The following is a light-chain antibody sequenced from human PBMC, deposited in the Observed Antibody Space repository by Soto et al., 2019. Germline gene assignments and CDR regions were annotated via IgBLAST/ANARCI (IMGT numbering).Light chain of an antibody. CDR2: NDR. V-gene: IGLV1-44*01. J-gene: IGLJ1*01. CDR1: SSNIGGNT. Sequence: QSVLTQPPSASGTPGQRVTISCSGSSSNIGGNTVNWYQQLPGTAPRLLIYNDRQRPSGVPDRFSASKSGTSASLAISGLQSEDEGDYYCATWDASLSLLYVFGTGTQVTVL. CDR3: ATWDASLSLLYV.